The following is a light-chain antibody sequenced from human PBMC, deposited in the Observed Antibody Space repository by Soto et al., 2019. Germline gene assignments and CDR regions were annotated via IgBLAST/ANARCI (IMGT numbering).Light chain of an antibody. CDR1: QSISGW. CDR2: KTS. Sequence: DIQMTQSPSTLSASVGDRVTITCRASQSISGWLAWYQQKPGKAPKFLIYKTSILESGVPSRFSGSGSETELTLTISSLQPDDFATYYCQQYTNYPYTFGQGTKLEIK. J-gene: IGKJ2*01. CDR3: QQYTNYPYT. V-gene: IGKV1-5*03.